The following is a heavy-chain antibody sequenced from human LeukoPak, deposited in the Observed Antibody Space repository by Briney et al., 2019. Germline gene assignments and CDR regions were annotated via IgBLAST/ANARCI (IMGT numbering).Heavy chain of an antibody. J-gene: IGHJ4*02. CDR1: GFTFGSYS. CDR2: ISSSSSYI. Sequence: GGSLRLSCAASGFTFGSYSMNWVRQAPGKGLEWVSSISSSSSYIYYADSVKGRFTISRDNAKNSLYLQMNSLRAEDTAVYYCASTARYYDFWSGYYSDRRDFDYWGQGTLVTVPS. D-gene: IGHD3-3*01. CDR3: ASTARYYDFWSGYYSDRRDFDY. V-gene: IGHV3-21*01.